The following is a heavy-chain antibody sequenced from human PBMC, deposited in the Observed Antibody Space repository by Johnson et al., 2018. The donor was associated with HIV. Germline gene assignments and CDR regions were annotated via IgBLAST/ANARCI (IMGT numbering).Heavy chain of an antibody. J-gene: IGHJ3*02. Sequence: MQLVESGGGLMKPGGSLRLSCAASGLTVSNIYMSWVRQAPGKGLEWVSVIYSGGTTYYADSVKGRFTISRDNSKNTLYLQMNSLRAEDTAVYYCAKERGYSYGRGAFDIWGQGT. CDR3: AKERGYSYGRGAFDI. D-gene: IGHD5-18*01. CDR1: GLTVSNIY. V-gene: IGHV3-53*01. CDR2: IYSGGTT.